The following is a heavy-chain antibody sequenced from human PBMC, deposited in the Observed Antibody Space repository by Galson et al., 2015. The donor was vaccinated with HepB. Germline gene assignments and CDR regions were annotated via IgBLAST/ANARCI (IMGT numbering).Heavy chain of an antibody. D-gene: IGHD1-26*01. CDR1: GFTFSNYW. CDR2: IKQDGSEK. CDR3: ARVGGTSLGALDI. V-gene: IGHV3-7*01. J-gene: IGHJ3*02. Sequence: SLRLSCAASGFTFSNYWMSWVRQAPGKGLEWVANIKQDGSEKYYVDSVKGRFTISRDNAKNSPYLQMNSLRAEDTAVYYCARVGGTSLGALDIWGQGTMVTVSS.